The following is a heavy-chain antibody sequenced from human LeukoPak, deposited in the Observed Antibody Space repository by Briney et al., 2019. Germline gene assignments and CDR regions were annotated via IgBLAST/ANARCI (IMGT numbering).Heavy chain of an antibody. CDR1: GGSITSSYY. CDR2: IYYSGST. J-gene: IGHJ5*02. V-gene: IGHV4-39*07. Sequence: SETLSLTCTVSGGSITSSYYWGWIRQPPGKGLEWIGSIYYSGSTYYNPSLKSRVTISVDTSKNQFSLKLSSVTAADTAVYYCAREADRWFDPWGQGTLVTVSS. CDR3: AREADRWFDP.